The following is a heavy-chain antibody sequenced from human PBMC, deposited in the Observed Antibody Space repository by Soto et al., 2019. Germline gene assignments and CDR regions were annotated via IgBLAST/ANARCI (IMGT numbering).Heavy chain of an antibody. D-gene: IGHD3-22*01. CDR1: GGSISSYD. CDR3: AREAGPNDSGAFDT. V-gene: IGHV4-59*01. J-gene: IGHJ3*02. CDR2: VYYSWST. Sequence: QVQLQESGPGLVKPSETLSLTCTVSGGSISSYDWSWIRQPPGKGLGWMGYVYYSWSTNYNPSLKGRITISVDTYKYQFSLRLSSVTAADTAVYSCAREAGPNDSGAFDTWGQGTMVTVSS.